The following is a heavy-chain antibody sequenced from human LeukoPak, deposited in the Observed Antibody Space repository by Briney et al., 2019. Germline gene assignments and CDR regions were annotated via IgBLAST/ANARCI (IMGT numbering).Heavy chain of an antibody. D-gene: IGHD3-22*01. CDR2: VNSDGSRT. Sequence: PGGSLRLSCAASGLTFSSSWMHWVRHGPGKGLEWVSRVNSDGSRTTYADSVKGRFTISRDNAKNTLYLQMNSLRAEDTAVYYCARVVDDYDSGGFSRFDYWGQGTLVTVSS. CDR3: ARVVDDYDSGGFSRFDY. V-gene: IGHV3-74*03. CDR1: GLTFSSSW. J-gene: IGHJ4*02.